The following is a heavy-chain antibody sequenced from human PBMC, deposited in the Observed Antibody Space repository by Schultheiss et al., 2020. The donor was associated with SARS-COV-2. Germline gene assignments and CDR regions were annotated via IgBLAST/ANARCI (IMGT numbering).Heavy chain of an antibody. J-gene: IGHJ4*02. CDR2: ISSGSSYT. CDR3: ARTSRGATWGFDY. Sequence: GGSLRLSCAASGFTVSNNYMNWVRQAPGKGLEWVSYISSGSSYTSYGDSVKGRFTISRDNSKNTLYLQMNSLRAEDTAVYYCARTSRGATWGFDYWGQGTLVTVSS. D-gene: IGHD7-27*01. CDR1: GFTVSNNY. V-gene: IGHV3-11*03.